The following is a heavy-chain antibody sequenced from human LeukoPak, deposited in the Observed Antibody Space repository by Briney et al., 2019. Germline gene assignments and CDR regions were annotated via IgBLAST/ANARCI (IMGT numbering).Heavy chain of an antibody. CDR1: GGSISSGGYY. CDR3: AKDRSAVAGYYGMDV. J-gene: IGHJ6*02. D-gene: IGHD6-19*01. CDR2: IYYSGST. V-gene: IGHV4-31*03. Sequence: PSETLSLTCTVSGGSISSGGYYWSWIRQHPGKGLEWIGYIYYSGSTYYNPSLKSRVTISVDTSKNQFSLKLSSVTAADTAVYYCAKDRSAVAGYYGMDVWGQGTTVTVSS.